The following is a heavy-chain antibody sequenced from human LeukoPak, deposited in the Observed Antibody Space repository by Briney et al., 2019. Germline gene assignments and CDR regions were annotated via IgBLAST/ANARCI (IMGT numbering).Heavy chain of an antibody. D-gene: IGHD1-1*01. J-gene: IGHJ3*02. V-gene: IGHV3-7*03. Sequence: PGGSLRLSCAASGFTFSSHWMSWVRQAPGKGLEGVANIKQDGSARSCVDSVKGRFTISRDNAKNSLYLQMNSLRAEDAAVYYCARDLAGGYNWNDIPAFDIWGQGTMVTVSS. CDR3: ARDLAGGYNWNDIPAFDI. CDR2: IKQDGSAR. CDR1: GFTFSSHW.